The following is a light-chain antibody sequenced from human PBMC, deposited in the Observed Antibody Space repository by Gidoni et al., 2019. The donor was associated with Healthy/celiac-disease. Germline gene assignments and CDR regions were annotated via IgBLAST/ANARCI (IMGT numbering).Light chain of an antibody. Sequence: EIVMTQSPATLSVSPGERATLSCRASQSVSSTLAWYQKKPGQAPRLLIYGASTRATGIPARFSGSGSGTEFTLTISSLQSEDFAVYYCQQYNNWPPSYTFGQGTKLEIK. CDR1: QSVSST. CDR2: GAS. V-gene: IGKV3-15*01. CDR3: QQYNNWPPSYT. J-gene: IGKJ2*01.